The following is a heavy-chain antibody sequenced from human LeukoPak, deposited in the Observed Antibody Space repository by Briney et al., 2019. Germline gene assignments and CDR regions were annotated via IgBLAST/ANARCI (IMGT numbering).Heavy chain of an antibody. Sequence: SVKVSCKASGGTFISYAISWVRQAPGQGREWMGGIIPIFGTANYAQKFQGRVTITTDESTSTAYMELSRLRSEDTAVYYCARDLRYYDFWSGPSRRYYYYMDVWGKGTTVTVSS. CDR2: IIPIFGTA. D-gene: IGHD3-3*01. CDR1: GGTFISYA. J-gene: IGHJ6*03. V-gene: IGHV1-69*05. CDR3: ARDLRYYDFWSGPSRRYYYYMDV.